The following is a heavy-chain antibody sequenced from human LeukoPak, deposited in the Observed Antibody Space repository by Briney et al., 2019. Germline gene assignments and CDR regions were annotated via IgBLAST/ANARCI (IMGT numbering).Heavy chain of an antibody. CDR2: IWYDGSNK. D-gene: IGHD4-23*01. J-gene: IGHJ4*02. CDR1: GFTFSSYG. V-gene: IGHV3-33*01. Sequence: GRSLRLSCAASGFTFSSYGMHWVRQAPGKGLEWVAVIWYDGSNKYYVDSVQGRFTISRDNSKNTLYLQMSSLRAEDTAVYYCARDYGGNSIDYWGQGTLVTVSS. CDR3: ARDYGGNSIDY.